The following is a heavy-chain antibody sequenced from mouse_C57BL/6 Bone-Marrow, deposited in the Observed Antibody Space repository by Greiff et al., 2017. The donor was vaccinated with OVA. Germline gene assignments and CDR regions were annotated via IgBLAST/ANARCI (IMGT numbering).Heavy chain of an antibody. V-gene: IGHV1-52*01. Sequence: QVQLQQPGAELVRPGSSVKLSCKASGYTFTSYWMHWVKQRPIQGLEWIGNIDPSDSETHYNQKFKDKATLTVDNSSSTAYMQLSSLTSEDSAVYYEARGGDISGYPYYFDYWGQGTTLTVSS. CDR1: GYTFTSYW. J-gene: IGHJ2*01. D-gene: IGHD3-2*02. CDR2: IDPSDSET. CDR3: ARGGDISGYPYYFDY.